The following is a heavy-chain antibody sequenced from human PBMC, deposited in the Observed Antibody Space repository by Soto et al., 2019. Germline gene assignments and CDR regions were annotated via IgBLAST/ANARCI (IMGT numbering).Heavy chain of an antibody. CDR2: ISTYNGNT. J-gene: IGHJ4*02. CDR3: ARDSVRIGSYSGY. D-gene: IGHD1-26*01. V-gene: IGHV1-18*01. CDR1: GYTFTTYG. Sequence: QVHLVQSGAEMKKPGASVKDSCKASGYTFTTYGISWVRQAPGQGLEWVGWISTYNGNTNYAQKFQGRVSMTTDTSTKTVYMELGSLRSDDTAVYYCARDSVRIGSYSGYWGQGTLVTVSS.